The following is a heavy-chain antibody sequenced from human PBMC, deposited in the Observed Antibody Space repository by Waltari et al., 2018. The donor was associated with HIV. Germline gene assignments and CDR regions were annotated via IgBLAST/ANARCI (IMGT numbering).Heavy chain of an antibody. CDR2: RNEDGSEK. Sequence: EVQLVESGGGLVQPGGSLRISCAVSGFTFRNYWMTWVRQAPGKGVGGVANRNEDGSEKYYVDSVKGRFTISRDNAKKSLYLQMNSLRVEDTAVYYCARDPEGYTLGGGDFDYWGQGTLVTVSS. CDR3: ARDPEGYTLGGGDFDY. D-gene: IGHD5-12*01. J-gene: IGHJ4*02. CDR1: GFTFRNYW. V-gene: IGHV3-7*01.